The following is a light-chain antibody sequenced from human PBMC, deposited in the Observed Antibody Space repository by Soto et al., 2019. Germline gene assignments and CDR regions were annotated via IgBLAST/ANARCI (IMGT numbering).Light chain of an antibody. J-gene: IGKJ4*01. CDR1: QSIRNW. V-gene: IGKV1-5*03. Sequence: DIQMTQSPSSLSAFVGDRVTITCRASQSIRNWLAWYQQKPGKAPRLLIYKASSLQSGVPSRFSGSGSGTDFTLTISSLQPDDSATYYCQQNDSSSTFGGGTKVDIK. CDR3: QQNDSSST. CDR2: KAS.